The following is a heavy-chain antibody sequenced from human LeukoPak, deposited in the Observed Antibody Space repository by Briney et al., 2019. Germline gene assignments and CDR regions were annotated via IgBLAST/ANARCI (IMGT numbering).Heavy chain of an antibody. CDR1: GFTFSSYG. D-gene: IGHD3-22*01. J-gene: IGHJ4*02. Sequence: PGGTLRLSCAASGFTFSSYGMSSVRQAPGKGLEWVSALNGGGGSTYYADSVKGRFTISRDNSKNTLYLQMNSLRAEDTAVYYCAKDRNFYDSSGYYYGEYWGQGTLVTVSS. CDR3: AKDRNFYDSSGYYYGEY. CDR2: LNGGGGST. V-gene: IGHV3-23*01.